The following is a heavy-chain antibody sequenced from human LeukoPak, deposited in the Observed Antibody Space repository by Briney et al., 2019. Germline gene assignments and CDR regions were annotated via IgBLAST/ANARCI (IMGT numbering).Heavy chain of an antibody. Sequence: GGSLRLSCAASGFTFSSYWMHWVRQAPGKGLVWVSRINSDGSSTSYADSVKGRFTISRDNAKNTLYLQMNSLRAEDMAVYYCARRRIGAAGTLDYWGQGTLVTVSS. V-gene: IGHV3-74*01. J-gene: IGHJ4*02. CDR3: ARRRIGAAGTLDY. CDR2: INSDGSST. CDR1: GFTFSSYW. D-gene: IGHD6-13*01.